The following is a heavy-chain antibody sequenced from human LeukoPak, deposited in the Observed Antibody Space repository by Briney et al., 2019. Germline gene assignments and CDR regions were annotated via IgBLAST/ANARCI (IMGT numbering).Heavy chain of an antibody. Sequence: SVKVSCKASGGTFSSYAISWVRQVPGQGLEWMGGIIPIFGTANYAQKFQGGVTITADESTSTAYMELSSLRSEDTAVYYCARSGGPQPGLYWGQGTLVTVSS. V-gene: IGHV1-69*13. CDR3: ARSGGPQPGLY. CDR2: IIPIFGTA. J-gene: IGHJ4*02. D-gene: IGHD3-10*01. CDR1: GGTFSSYA.